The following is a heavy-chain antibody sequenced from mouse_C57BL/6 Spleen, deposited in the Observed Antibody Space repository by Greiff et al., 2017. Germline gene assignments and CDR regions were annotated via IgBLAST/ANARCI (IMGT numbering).Heavy chain of an antibody. CDR1: GYTFTDYE. D-gene: IGHD2-3*01. CDR2: IDPETGGT. CDR3: TRGSDGYQFAY. Sequence: QVQLQQSGAELVRPGASVTLSCKASGYTFTDYEMHWVKQTPVHGLEWIGAIDPETGGTAYNQKFKGKAILTADKSSSTAYMELRSLTSEDSAVYYCTRGSDGYQFAYWGQGALVTVSA. V-gene: IGHV1-15*01. J-gene: IGHJ3*01.